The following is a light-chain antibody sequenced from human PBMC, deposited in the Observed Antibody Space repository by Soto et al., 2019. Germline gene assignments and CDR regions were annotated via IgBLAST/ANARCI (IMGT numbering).Light chain of an antibody. CDR3: SSYTSSTSLLI. J-gene: IGLJ1*01. CDR2: DAS. Sequence: QSVLTQPASVSASPGQSITISCIGTYSDIGGYKHVSWYQQHPGKAPKLIIYDASSRPSGISNRFSASKSANTASLTISGIQADDAADYYCSSYTSSTSLLIFGAGTKVTVL. V-gene: IGLV2-14*03. CDR1: YSDIGGYKH.